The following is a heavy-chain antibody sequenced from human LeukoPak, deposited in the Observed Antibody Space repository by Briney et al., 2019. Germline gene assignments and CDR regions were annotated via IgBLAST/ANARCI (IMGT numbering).Heavy chain of an antibody. J-gene: IGHJ4*02. CDR2: ISSSSSYI. Sequence: GGSLRLSCAASGFTFSSYSMNWVRQAPGKGLEWVSSISSSSSYIYYADSVKGRFTISRDNAKNSLYLQMNSLRAEATAVYYCARDPSFRSSWLLDYWGQGTLVTVPS. CDR3: ARDPSFRSSWLLDY. CDR1: GFTFSSYS. V-gene: IGHV3-21*01. D-gene: IGHD6-13*01.